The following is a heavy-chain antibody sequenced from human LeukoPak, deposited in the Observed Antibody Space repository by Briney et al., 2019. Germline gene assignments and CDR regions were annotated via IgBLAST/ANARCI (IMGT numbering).Heavy chain of an antibody. V-gene: IGHV4-34*01. J-gene: IGHJ4*02. CDR2: INHSGST. Sequence: SETLSLTCAVYGGSFSGYYWSWIRQPPGKGLEWIGEINHSGSTNYNPSLKSRVTISVDTSKNQFSLKLSSVTAADTAVYYCARSGGRYSYGRPLDDYWGQGTLVTVSS. D-gene: IGHD5-18*01. CDR1: GGSFSGYY. CDR3: ARSGGRYSYGRPLDDY.